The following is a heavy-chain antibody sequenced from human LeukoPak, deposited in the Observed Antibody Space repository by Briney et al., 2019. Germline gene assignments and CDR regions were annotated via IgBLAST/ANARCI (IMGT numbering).Heavy chain of an antibody. J-gene: IGHJ5*02. CDR2: INHSGST. V-gene: IGHV4-34*01. CDR1: GGSFSGYY. CDR3: ARGRYCSGGSCYSWFDP. Sequence: ASETLSLTCAVYGGSFSGYYWSWIRQPPGKGLEWIGEINHSGSTNYNPSLKGRVTISVDTSKNQFSLELSSVTAADTAVYYCARGRYCSGGSCYSWFDPWGQGTLVTVSS. D-gene: IGHD2-15*01.